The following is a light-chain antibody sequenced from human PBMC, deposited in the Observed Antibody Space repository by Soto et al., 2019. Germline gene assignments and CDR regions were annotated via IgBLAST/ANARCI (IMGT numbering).Light chain of an antibody. Sequence: DIVMTQSPLSLPVTPGEPASISCRSSQSLLHSNGYNYLDWYLQKPGQSPQLLIYLGSNRVSGVPDRCSGSGAGTDFTLKISRVEAEDVGVYYCMQALQTTPWTFGQGTKVEIK. J-gene: IGKJ1*01. CDR1: QSLLHSNGYNY. CDR3: MQALQTTPWT. CDR2: LGS. V-gene: IGKV2-28*01.